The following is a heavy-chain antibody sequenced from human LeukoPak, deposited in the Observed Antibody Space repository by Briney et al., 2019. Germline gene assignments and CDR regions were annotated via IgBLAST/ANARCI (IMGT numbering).Heavy chain of an antibody. D-gene: IGHD3-3*01. V-gene: IGHV4-61*08. CDR3: ARGLPRNDFWSGFATYWFDP. J-gene: IGHJ5*02. CDR2: INHSGST. CDR1: GGSISSGDYY. Sequence: SETLSLTCTVSGGSISSGDYYWSWIRQPPGKGLEWIGEINHSGSTNYNPSLRSRVSISVDRPKNQFSLKLRSVNVADTAVYYCARGLPRNDFWSGFATYWFDPWGRGTLVTVSS.